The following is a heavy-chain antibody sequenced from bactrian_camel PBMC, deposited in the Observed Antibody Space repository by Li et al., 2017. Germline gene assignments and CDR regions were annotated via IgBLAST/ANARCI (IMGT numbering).Heavy chain of an antibody. J-gene: IGHJ4*01. D-gene: IGHD5*01. V-gene: IGHV3S60*01. CDR2: ITRGGKK. CDR1: GFKFADSE. Sequence: QVQLVESGGNSVQAGGSLRLSCRATGFKFADSEMAWYRQAPGGDCELVSSITRGGKKDYAESVKGRFTISQDKPKNMVYLQLDNLQPEDSGEYYCAAHDGHCGDLRRGAGSRADEYKYWAQGTQVTVS. CDR3: AAHDGHCGDLRRGAGSRADEYKY.